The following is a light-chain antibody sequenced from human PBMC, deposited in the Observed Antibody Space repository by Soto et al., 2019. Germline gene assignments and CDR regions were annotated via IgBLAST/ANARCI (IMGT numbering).Light chain of an antibody. CDR1: QSVSSY. J-gene: IGKJ5*01. V-gene: IGKV3-11*01. Sequence: EIVLTQSPATLSLSPGERATLSCRASQSVSSYLGWYQQKPGQAPRLLIYDASNRATVIPARFSGSGSGTDFTLTISSLEPADFAVYYCQQRSNWPPITFGQGTRLEIK. CDR2: DAS. CDR3: QQRSNWPPIT.